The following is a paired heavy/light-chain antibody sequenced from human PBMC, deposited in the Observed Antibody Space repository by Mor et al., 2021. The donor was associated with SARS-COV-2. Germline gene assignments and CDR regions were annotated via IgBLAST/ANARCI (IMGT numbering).Heavy chain of an antibody. J-gene: IGHJ4*02. V-gene: IGHV4-39*01. CDR2: IYYSGST. CDR3: ASFFDPRHYYYGSGGGTTPDY. CDR1: GGSISSSSYY. D-gene: IGHD3-10*01. Sequence: QLQLQESGPGLVKPSETLSLTCTVSGGSISSSSYYWGWIRQPPGKGLEWIGSIYYSGSTYYNPSLKSRVTISVDTSKNQFSLKLSSVTAADTAVYYCASFFDPRHYYYGSGGGTTPDYWGQGTLVTVSS.
Light chain of an antibody. CDR2: GKN. CDR3: NSRDSSGNRVV. J-gene: IGLJ2*01. Sequence: SSELTQDPAVSVALGQTVRITCQGDSLRSYYASWYQQKPGQAPVLVIYGKNNRPSGIPDRFSGSSSGNTASLTITGAQAEDEADYYCNSRDSSGNRVVFGGGTKLTVL. CDR1: SLRSYY. V-gene: IGLV3-19*01.